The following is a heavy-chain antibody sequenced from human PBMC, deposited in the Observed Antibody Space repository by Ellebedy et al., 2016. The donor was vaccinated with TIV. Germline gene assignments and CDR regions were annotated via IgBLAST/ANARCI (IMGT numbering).Heavy chain of an antibody. J-gene: IGHJ4*02. CDR1: GFIFSVTG. V-gene: IGHV3-21*06. CDR2: IVSSGRET. D-gene: IGHD3-3*01. CDR3: TRDGSEWSRDY. Sequence: GESLKISXAASGFIFSVTGMTWIRQAPGKGLEWVATIVSSGRETYYADPLKGRFTISRDNAMNLVYLQMNSLSVEDTAVYYCTRDGSEWSRDYWGQGTLVTVSP.